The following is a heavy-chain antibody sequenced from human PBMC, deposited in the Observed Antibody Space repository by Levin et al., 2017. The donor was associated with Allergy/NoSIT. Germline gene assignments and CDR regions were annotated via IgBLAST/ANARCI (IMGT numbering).Heavy chain of an antibody. CDR2: INPNSGGT. CDR1: GYTFTGYY. CDR3: AQRYYYDSSGYLFLDAFDI. J-gene: IGHJ3*02. V-gene: IGHV1-2*02. D-gene: IGHD3-22*01. Sequence: GESLKISCKASGYTFTGYYMHWVRQAPGQGLEWMGWINPNSGGTNYAQKFQGRVTMTRDTSISTAYMELSRLRSDDTAVYYCAQRYYYDSSGYLFLDAFDIWGQGTMVTVSS.